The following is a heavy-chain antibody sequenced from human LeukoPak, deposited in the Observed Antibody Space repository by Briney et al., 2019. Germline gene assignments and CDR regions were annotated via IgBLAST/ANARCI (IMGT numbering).Heavy chain of an antibody. CDR1: GYTCTSFG. D-gene: IGHD1-26*01. V-gene: IGHV1-18*01. J-gene: IGHJ4*02. CDR2: FSAYNGNT. Sequence: ASVKVSCKASGYTCTSFGISRARQSHRQPLESIRWFSAYNGNTKYAQKLQGRVTMTTDTSTRTTYMDLRSLRSDDAGVYYCARAGGATTPFDYWGQGTLVAVSS. CDR3: ARAGGATTPFDY.